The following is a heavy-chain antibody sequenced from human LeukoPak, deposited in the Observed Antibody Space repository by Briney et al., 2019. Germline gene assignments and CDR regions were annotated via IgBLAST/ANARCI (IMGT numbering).Heavy chain of an antibody. J-gene: IGHJ4*02. CDR1: GFTVSSNY. CDR3: ARDLNGRRDN. D-gene: IGHD1-26*01. V-gene: IGHV3-74*01. Sequence: GGSLRLSCAASGFTVSSNYMNWVRQAPGKGLLWVSHINPDGTYTNSADSVKGRFTISRDNAKNTLYLQMNSLRADDTAVYYCARDLNGRRDNWGQGTLVTVSS. CDR2: INPDGTYT.